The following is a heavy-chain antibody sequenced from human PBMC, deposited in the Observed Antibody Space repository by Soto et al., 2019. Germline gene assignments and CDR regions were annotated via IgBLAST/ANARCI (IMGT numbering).Heavy chain of an antibody. D-gene: IGHD2-2*03. CDR2: INPSGGST. CDR1: GYTFTSYY. J-gene: IGHJ4*02. V-gene: IGHV1-46*01. CDR3: ASLGIVVVPAALDDFDY. Sequence: ASVKVSCKASGYTFTSYYMHWVRQAPGQGLEWMGIINPSGGSTSCAQKFQGRVTMTRDTSTSTVYMELSSLRSEDTAVYYCASLGIVVVPAALDDFDYWGQGTLVTVSS.